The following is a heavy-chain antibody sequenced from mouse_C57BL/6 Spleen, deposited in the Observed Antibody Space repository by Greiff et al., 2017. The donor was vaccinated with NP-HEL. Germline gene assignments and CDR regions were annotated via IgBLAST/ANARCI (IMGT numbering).Heavy chain of an antibody. J-gene: IGHJ1*03. CDR3: ARERVVPWYFDV. D-gene: IGHD1-1*02. Sequence: EVHLVESGGGLVKPGGSLKLSCAASGFTFSDYGMHWVRQAPEKGLEWVAYISSGSSTIYYADTVKGRFTISRDNAKNTLFLQMTSLRSEDTAMYYCARERVVPWYFDVWGTGTTVTVSS. CDR2: ISSGSSTI. V-gene: IGHV5-17*01. CDR1: GFTFSDYG.